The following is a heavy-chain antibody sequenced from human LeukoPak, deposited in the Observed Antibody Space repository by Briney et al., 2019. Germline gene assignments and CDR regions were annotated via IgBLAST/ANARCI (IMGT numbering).Heavy chain of an antibody. CDR2: ISSSSSYI. D-gene: IGHD6-19*01. CDR1: GFTFSSYS. V-gene: IGHV3-21*01. CDR3: ARDGGWPTHDY. Sequence: GGSPRLSCTASGFTFSSYSMNWVRQAPGKGLQWVSSISSSSSYIYYADSVKGRFTISRDNAKNSLYLQMNSLRAEDTAVYYCARDGGWPTHDYWGQGTLVTVSS. J-gene: IGHJ4*02.